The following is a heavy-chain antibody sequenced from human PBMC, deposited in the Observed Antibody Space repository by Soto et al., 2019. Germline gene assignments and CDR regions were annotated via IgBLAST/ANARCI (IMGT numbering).Heavy chain of an antibody. V-gene: IGHV5-51*01. CDR2: IYPGDSDT. CDR1: GYSFTSYW. D-gene: IGHD2-2*01. CDR3: ARSPDIVVVPALQSYGMDV. Sequence: GESLKISCKGSGYSFTSYWIGWVRQMPGKGLEWMGIIYPGDSDTRYSPSFQGQVTISADKSISTAYLQWSSLKASDTAMYYCARSPDIVVVPALQSYGMDVWRQGTTVTVSS. J-gene: IGHJ6*02.